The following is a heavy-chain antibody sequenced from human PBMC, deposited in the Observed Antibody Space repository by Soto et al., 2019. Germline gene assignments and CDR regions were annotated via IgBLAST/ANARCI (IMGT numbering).Heavy chain of an antibody. CDR2: IYYSGST. D-gene: IGHD6-19*01. CDR3: ARGFSGWYYFDY. V-gene: IGHV4-59*01. CDR1: GGSISSYY. J-gene: IGHJ4*02. Sequence: SETLSLTCTVSGGSISSYYWSWIRQPPGKGLEWIGYIYYSGSTDYNPSLKSRVTISVDTSKNQFSLKLSSVTAADTAVYYCARGFSGWYYFDYWGQGTLVTSPQ.